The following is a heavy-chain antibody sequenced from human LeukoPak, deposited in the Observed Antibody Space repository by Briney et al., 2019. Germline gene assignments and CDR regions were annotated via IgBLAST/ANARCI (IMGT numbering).Heavy chain of an antibody. J-gene: IGHJ4*02. CDR1: GYTFTSYD. Sequence: ASVKVSCKASGYTFTSYDINWVRQTTGQGLEWMGWMNPNSGNTAYAQKFQGRVAITRNTSISTAYMELSSLRSEDTAIYYCAREDYYDSGSSDYWGQGTLVTVSS. CDR2: MNPNSGNT. V-gene: IGHV1-8*03. CDR3: AREDYYDSGSSDY. D-gene: IGHD3-22*01.